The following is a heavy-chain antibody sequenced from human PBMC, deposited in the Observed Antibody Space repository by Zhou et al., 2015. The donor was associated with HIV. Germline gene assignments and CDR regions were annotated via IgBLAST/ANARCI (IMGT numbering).Heavy chain of an antibody. CDR2: INWNSGTK. Sequence: EVHLVESGGGLVQPGRSLRLSCAVSGFNFNDFAMHWVRQAPGKGLEWVSGINWNSGTKGYADSVRGRVTISRDNVGNSLYLQMDSLRAEDTALYYCAKAQLGYSSSLPGDYWGQGTLVTVSS. CDR1: GFNFNDFA. J-gene: IGHJ4*02. D-gene: IGHD6-6*01. CDR3: AKAQLGYSSSLPGDY. V-gene: IGHV3-9*01.